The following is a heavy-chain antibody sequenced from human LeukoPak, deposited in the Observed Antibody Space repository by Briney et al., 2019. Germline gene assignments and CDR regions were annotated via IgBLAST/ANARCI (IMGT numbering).Heavy chain of an antibody. V-gene: IGHV1-46*01. J-gene: IGHJ6*03. CDR2: INPSGGST. CDR3: ARELCSGSAPMLCYMDV. Sequence: ASVKVSCKASGYTFTSYYLHWVRQAPGQGLEWMGIINPSGGSTNYAQKFQGRVTMTRDTSTSTVYMELSSLRFEDTAVYYCARELCSGSAPMLCYMDVWGKGTTVTISS. CDR1: GYTFTSYY. D-gene: IGHD3-10*02.